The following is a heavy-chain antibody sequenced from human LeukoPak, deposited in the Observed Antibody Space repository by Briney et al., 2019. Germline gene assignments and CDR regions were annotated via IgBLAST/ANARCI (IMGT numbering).Heavy chain of an antibody. CDR1: GYTVTSYD. Sequence: GSVKVSCKASGYTVTSYDINWVRQATGQGLEWMGWMNPNSGNTGYAQKFQGRVTMTRNTSISTAYMELSSLRSEDTAVYYCARAFSLLIAGAFDPWGQGTLVTVSS. J-gene: IGHJ5*02. V-gene: IGHV1-8*01. D-gene: IGHD6-19*01. CDR3: ARAFSLLIAGAFDP. CDR2: MNPNSGNT.